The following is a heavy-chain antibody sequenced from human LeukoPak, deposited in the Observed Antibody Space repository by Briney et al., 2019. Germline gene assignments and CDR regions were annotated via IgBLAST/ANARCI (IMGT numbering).Heavy chain of an antibody. CDR1: GLTFSSYG. Sequence: GRYLRLYCAAAGLTFSSYGMQWVGQGPGKGLEWVAVIWYDGSNKYYEDSVKGRFTISRDNSKNTLYLQMNSLRAEDTAVYYCARDGAVAGVYYYYGMDVWGQGTTVTVSS. V-gene: IGHV3-33*01. D-gene: IGHD2-15*01. CDR2: IWYDGSNK. J-gene: IGHJ6*02. CDR3: ARDGAVAGVYYYYGMDV.